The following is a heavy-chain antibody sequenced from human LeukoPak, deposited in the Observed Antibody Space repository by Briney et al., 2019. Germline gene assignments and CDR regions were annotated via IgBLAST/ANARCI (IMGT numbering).Heavy chain of an antibody. J-gene: IGHJ4*02. CDR3: AKGGTSRKYSSGWYYFDY. Sequence: GALRLSCAASGFTFSDYYMSWIRQAPGKGLEWVAFIRYDGSNKYYADSVKGRFTISRDNSKNTLYLQMNSLRAEDTAVYYCAKGGTSRKYSSGWYYFDYWGQGTLVTVSS. V-gene: IGHV3-30*02. CDR2: IRYDGSNK. D-gene: IGHD6-19*01. CDR1: GFTFSDYY.